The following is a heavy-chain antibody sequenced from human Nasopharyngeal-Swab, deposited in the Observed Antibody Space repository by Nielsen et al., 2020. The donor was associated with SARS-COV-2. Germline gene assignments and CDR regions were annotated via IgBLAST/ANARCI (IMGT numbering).Heavy chain of an antibody. CDR1: GITFSSYW. Sequence: GGSLRLSCEASGITFSSYWMSWVRQPPGKGLEWVANIKHDGSDKNYVDSVKGRFTISRDNAKNLLFLQMNNLRAEDTALYYCTRDPYSTPPDYWGQGTLVTASS. J-gene: IGHJ4*02. CDR2: IKHDGSDK. V-gene: IGHV3-7*01. CDR3: TRDPYSTPPDY. D-gene: IGHD6-13*01.